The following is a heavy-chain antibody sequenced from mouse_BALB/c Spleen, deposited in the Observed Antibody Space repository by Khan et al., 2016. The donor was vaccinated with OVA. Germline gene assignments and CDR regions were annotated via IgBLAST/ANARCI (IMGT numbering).Heavy chain of an antibody. D-gene: IGHD1-1*01. CDR3: ARIYGGDFDY. Sequence: EVKLEVSGPGLVKPSQSLSLTCTVTGYSITNDYAWNWIRQFPGNKLEWMGYISYSGNTKYNPSLKSRISITRDTSKNQFFLQLNSVTIEDTATYYCARIYGGDFDYWGQGTTLTVSS. CDR2: ISYSGNT. CDR1: GYSITNDYA. V-gene: IGHV3-2*02. J-gene: IGHJ2*01.